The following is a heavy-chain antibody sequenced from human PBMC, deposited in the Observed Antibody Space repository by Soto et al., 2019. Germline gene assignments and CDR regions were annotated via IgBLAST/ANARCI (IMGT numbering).Heavy chain of an antibody. J-gene: IGHJ3*02. V-gene: IGHV1-18*01. CDR2: ISAYNGNT. CDR3: ARVKSNIITMVRGVIIDSPAFDI. Sequence: QVPLVQSGAEVKKPGASVKVSCKASGYTFTSYGISWVRQAPGQGLEWMGWISAYNGNTNYAQKLQGRVTMTTDTSTSTAYMELRSLRSDDTAVYYCARVKSNIITMVRGVIIDSPAFDIWGQGTMVTVSS. CDR1: GYTFTSYG. D-gene: IGHD3-10*01.